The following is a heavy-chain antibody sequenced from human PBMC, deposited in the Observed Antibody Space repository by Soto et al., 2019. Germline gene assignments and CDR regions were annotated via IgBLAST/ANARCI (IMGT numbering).Heavy chain of an antibody. D-gene: IGHD1-26*01. CDR1: GGSISNSAYY. Sequence: SETLSLTCTFSGGSISNSAYYWGWIRQPPGKGLEYIGTIYYTGSAYYNPSLRSRVTIFVGASKSQFSLRLNSVTAADTAVYYCADYSGTYNDAFDIWGQGIMVT. CDR3: ADYSGTYNDAFDI. J-gene: IGHJ3*02. CDR2: IYYTGSA. V-gene: IGHV4-39*01.